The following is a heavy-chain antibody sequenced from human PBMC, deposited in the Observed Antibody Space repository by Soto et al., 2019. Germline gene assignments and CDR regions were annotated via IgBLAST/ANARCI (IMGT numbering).Heavy chain of an antibody. CDR3: AGAPAGDYYYYYKFDI. D-gene: IGHD2-21*02. V-gene: IGHV1-69*06. J-gene: IGHJ6*02. CDR2: VIPVFGTS. CDR1: GDIFTRYS. Sequence: VRLVQSGAEVKTPGSSVSVSCRAPGDIFTRYSFSWVRQAPGQGLEWMGGVIPVFGTSNYGRKFQGRVTISADKSENTAFLDMSCLRYDDTAVYYCAGAPAGDYYYYYKFDIWGQGTAVTVSS.